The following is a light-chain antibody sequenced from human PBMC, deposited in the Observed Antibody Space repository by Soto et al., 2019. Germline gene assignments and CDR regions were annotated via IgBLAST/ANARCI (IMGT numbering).Light chain of an antibody. CDR1: QGIGNY. V-gene: IGKV1-27*01. J-gene: IGKJ3*01. Sequence: DIQMTQSPSSLSASVGDRVTITCRASQGIGNYLAWYQQKPWKVPQLLIYAASSLQSGVPSRFSGSGSGTDFTLPISSLQAEDVATYYCQKYNSAPAPFGPGTKVDIK. CDR3: QKYNSAPAP. CDR2: AAS.